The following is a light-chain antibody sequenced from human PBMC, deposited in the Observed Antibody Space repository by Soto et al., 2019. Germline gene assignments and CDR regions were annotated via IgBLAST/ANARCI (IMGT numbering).Light chain of an antibody. CDR2: DAS. V-gene: IGKV3-15*01. CDR3: QLYGNCLWT. J-gene: IGKJ1*01. CDR1: QSVSRN. Sequence: EIVMTQSPATLSVSPGERATLACRASQSVSRNVAWYQQKPGHDPRLLIHDASTRATGISVRFSGSGSGTEFTLTISSLQSEDFAVYYCQLYGNCLWTFGQGTKVEIK.